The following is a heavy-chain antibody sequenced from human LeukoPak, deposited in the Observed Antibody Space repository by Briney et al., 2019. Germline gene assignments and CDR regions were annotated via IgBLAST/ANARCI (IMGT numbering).Heavy chain of an antibody. CDR3: ARDSGSYLQPTDF. CDR2: ITGNGGST. Sequence: GGSLRLSSAGSGFTFRTHAMPWVRQAPGKGLEWVSSITGNGGSTYYADSVKGRFTISRDNSKNTLYLQMDSLRAEDTAVYHCARDSGSYLQPTDFWGQGTLVTVSS. CDR1: GFTFRTHA. J-gene: IGHJ4*02. D-gene: IGHD1-26*01. V-gene: IGHV3-23*01.